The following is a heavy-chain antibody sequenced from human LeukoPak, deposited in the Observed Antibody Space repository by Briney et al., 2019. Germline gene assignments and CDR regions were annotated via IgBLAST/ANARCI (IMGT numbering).Heavy chain of an antibody. Sequence: GASVRVSCKASGGTFSSYAISWVGQAPGQGLEWMGGIIPIFGTANYAQKFQGRVTITADESTSTAYMELSSLRSEDTAVYYCARSFSGSYWGAFDIWGQGTMVTVSS. D-gene: IGHD1-26*01. CDR3: ARSFSGSYWGAFDI. J-gene: IGHJ3*02. CDR1: GGTFSSYA. CDR2: IIPIFGTA. V-gene: IGHV1-69*01.